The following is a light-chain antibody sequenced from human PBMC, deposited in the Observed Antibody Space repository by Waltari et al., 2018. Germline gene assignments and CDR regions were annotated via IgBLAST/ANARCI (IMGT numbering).Light chain of an antibody. CDR1: ESVNTY. J-gene: IGKJ4*01. V-gene: IGKV3-11*01. Sequence: EVVLTQFPATLSVSPGDSATLSCRASESVNTYLAWYQQKPGQAPRLLIWDASNRATGVPTRISGRGSGTEFTLTISSLQPDDSAIYFWQQGTGGPTFGGGTRVEIK. CDR3: QQGTGGPT. CDR2: DAS.